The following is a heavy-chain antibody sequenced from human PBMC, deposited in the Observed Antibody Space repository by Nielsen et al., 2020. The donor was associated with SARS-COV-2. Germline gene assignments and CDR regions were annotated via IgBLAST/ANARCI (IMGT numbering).Heavy chain of an antibody. J-gene: IGHJ4*02. D-gene: IGHD3-16*01. Sequence: GEPLKISCTASGFTFRTYTMNWVRQAPGKGLEWLASISSSSTYIYYADSVKGRFTISRDNADNSLSLQMNSLRAEDSAVYYCARDSTPLVSGGHQDYWGQGTLVTVSS. CDR3: ARDSTPLVSGGHQDY. V-gene: IGHV3-21*01. CDR2: ISSSSTYI. CDR1: GFTFRTYT.